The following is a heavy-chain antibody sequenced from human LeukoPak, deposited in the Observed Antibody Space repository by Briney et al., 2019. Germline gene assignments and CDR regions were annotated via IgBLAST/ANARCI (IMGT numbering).Heavy chain of an antibody. CDR3: ARGWLRSYNWFDP. V-gene: IGHV4-34*01. CDR2: INHSGST. D-gene: IGHD5-12*01. J-gene: IGHJ5*02. CDR1: GGSFSGYY. Sequence: SETLSLTCAVYGGSFSGYYWSWIRQPPGKGLEWIGEINHSGSTNYNPSLKSRVTISVDTSKNQFSLKLSSVTAADTAVYYCARGWLRSYNWFDPWGQGTLVTVSS.